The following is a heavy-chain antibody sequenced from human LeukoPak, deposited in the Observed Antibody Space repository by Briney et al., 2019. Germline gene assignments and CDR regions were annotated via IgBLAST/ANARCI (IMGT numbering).Heavy chain of an antibody. J-gene: IGHJ3*02. CDR1: GGTFSSYA. CDR3: ARGFYYDSSGYNYGGFDI. V-gene: IGHV1-69*05. Sequence: SVKVSCKASGGTFSSYAISWVRQAPGQGHEWMGRIIPIFGAANYAQRFQGRVSITTDESTSTAYMELSSLRSEDTAVYYCARGFYYDSSGYNYGGFDIWGQGTMVTVSS. D-gene: IGHD3-22*01. CDR2: IIPIFGAA.